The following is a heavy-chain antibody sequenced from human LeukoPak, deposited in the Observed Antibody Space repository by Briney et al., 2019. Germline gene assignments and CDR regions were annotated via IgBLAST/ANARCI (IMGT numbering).Heavy chain of an antibody. CDR1: GYTLTELS. D-gene: IGHD3-22*01. J-gene: IGHJ6*02. CDR2: FDPEDGET. V-gene: IGHV1-24*01. Sequence: GASVKVSCKVSGYTLTELSMHWVRQPPGKGLEWRGGFDPEDGETIYAQKFQGRVTMTEDTSTDTAYMELSSLRSEDTAVYYCATSPTYYYDSSGTPPGMDVWGQGTTVTVSS. CDR3: ATSPTYYYDSSGTPPGMDV.